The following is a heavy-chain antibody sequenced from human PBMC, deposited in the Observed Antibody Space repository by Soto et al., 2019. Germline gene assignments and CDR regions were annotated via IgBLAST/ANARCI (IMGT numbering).Heavy chain of an antibody. CDR1: GGSVSSGGYS. J-gene: IGHJ5*02. CDR3: ARVGSSGWSNWFGP. V-gene: IGHV4-30-2*01. Sequence: SETLSLTCAVSGGSVSSGGYSWSWIRQPPGKGLEWIGYIYHSGSTYYNPSLKSRVTISVDRSKNQFSLKLSSVTAADTSVYYCARVGSSGWSNWFGPWRQGTLVTVAS. CDR2: IYHSGST. D-gene: IGHD6-19*01.